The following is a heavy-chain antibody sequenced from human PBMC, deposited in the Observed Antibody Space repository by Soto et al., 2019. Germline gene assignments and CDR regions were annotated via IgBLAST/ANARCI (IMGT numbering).Heavy chain of an antibody. Sequence: PGGSLRLSCAASGFTFSDYYMSWIRQAPGKGLEWVSYISSSSSYTNYADSVKGRFTIFRDNAKNSLYLQMNSLRAEDTAVYYCARVGGYYDFWSGYWGHGMDVWGQGTTVTVSS. D-gene: IGHD3-3*01. J-gene: IGHJ6*02. CDR1: GFTFSDYY. CDR2: ISSSSSYT. V-gene: IGHV3-11*06. CDR3: ARVGGYYDFWSGYWGHGMDV.